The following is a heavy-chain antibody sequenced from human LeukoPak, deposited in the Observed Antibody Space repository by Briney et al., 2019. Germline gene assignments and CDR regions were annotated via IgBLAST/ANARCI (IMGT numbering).Heavy chain of an antibody. V-gene: IGHV3-48*02. CDR3: TRNSSSWYNPANNWFDP. CDR2: ISYSSGTI. J-gene: IGHJ5*02. CDR1: GFTFSDFS. Sequence: GGSLRLSCAASGFTFSDFSMNWVRQAPGKGLEWLSYISYSSGTIWYADSVKGRFTSSRDNAKNSLYLQMNSLRDEDTAVYYCTRNSSSWYNPANNWFDPWGQGTLVTVSS. D-gene: IGHD6-13*01.